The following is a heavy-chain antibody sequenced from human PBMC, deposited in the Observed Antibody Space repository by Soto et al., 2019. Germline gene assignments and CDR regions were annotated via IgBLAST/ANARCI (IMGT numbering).Heavy chain of an antibody. D-gene: IGHD3-10*01. Sequence: QVQLVQSGADVKKPGSSVKVSCQASGVTFSSETLGWVRQAPGQGLEWVGGIIPLFGTASYAQKFQGRVTITADECTSTVYMEWSRLRSDDTAVYFCATELGENPASPFDAWGEGTLVTVSS. J-gene: IGHJ4*02. CDR1: GVTFSSET. V-gene: IGHV1-69*01. CDR3: ATELGENPASPFDA. CDR2: IIPLFGTA.